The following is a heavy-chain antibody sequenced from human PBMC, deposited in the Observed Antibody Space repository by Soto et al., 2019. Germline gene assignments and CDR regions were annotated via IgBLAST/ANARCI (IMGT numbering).Heavy chain of an antibody. CDR1: GFTFSDYY. CDR2: ISSSGSTI. CDR3: AREKHRVVPAAITAFDI. V-gene: IGHV3-11*01. D-gene: IGHD2-2*01. Sequence: LRLSCAASGFTFSDYYMSWIRQAPGKGLEWVSYISSSGSTIYYADSVKGRFTISRDNAKNSLYLQMNSLRAEDTAVYYCAREKHRVVPAAITAFDIWGQGTMVPVSS. J-gene: IGHJ3*02.